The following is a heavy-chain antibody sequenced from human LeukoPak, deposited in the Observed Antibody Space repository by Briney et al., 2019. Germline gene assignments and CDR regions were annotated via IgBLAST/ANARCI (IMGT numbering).Heavy chain of an antibody. CDR2: ISGSGGST. Sequence: GGSLRLSCAVSGITLSNYGMSWVRQAPGKGLEWVAGISGSGGSTNHAASVKGRFTISRDNPKNTLYLQMNSLRAEDTAVYFCAKRGVVIRVILVGFHKEAYYFDSWGQGALVTVSS. D-gene: IGHD3-22*01. V-gene: IGHV3-23*01. J-gene: IGHJ4*02. CDR1: GITLSNYG. CDR3: AKRGVVIRVILVGFHKEAYYFDS.